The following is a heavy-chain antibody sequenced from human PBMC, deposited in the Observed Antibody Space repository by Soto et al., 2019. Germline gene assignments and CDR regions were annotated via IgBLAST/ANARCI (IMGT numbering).Heavy chain of an antibody. CDR3: AGSVSAPDAFDI. Sequence: GGSLRLSCAASGFTFFTFWMHWVRQAPGKGLVWVSRINGDGSYTSYADAVKGRFTISRDNAKNTLYLQMNSLRAEDTAVYYCAGSVSAPDAFDIWGQGTMVTVSS. CDR2: INGDGSYT. J-gene: IGHJ3*02. CDR1: GFTFFTFW. V-gene: IGHV3-74*01. D-gene: IGHD2-8*01.